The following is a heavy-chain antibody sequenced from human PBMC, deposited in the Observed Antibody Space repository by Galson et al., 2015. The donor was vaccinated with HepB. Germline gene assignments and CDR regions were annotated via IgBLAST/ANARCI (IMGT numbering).Heavy chain of an antibody. Sequence: CKASGGTFSSYTISWVRQAPGQGLEWMGRIIPILGIANYAQKFQGRVTITADKSTSTAYMELSSLRSEDTAVYYCARGSGGYDFDYWGQGTLVTVSS. CDR1: GGTFSSYT. J-gene: IGHJ4*02. D-gene: IGHD5-12*01. V-gene: IGHV1-69*02. CDR2: IIPILGIA. CDR3: ARGSGGYDFDY.